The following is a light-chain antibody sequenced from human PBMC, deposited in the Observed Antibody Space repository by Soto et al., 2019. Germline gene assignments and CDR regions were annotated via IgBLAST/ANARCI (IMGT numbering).Light chain of an antibody. CDR1: QRVNHN. CDR3: QHGSDWPPFT. J-gene: IGKJ5*01. CDR2: DAS. V-gene: IGKV3-11*01. Sequence: EIVLTQSPASLSLSPGERATLSCRASQRVNHNLAWYQHKPGQAPRLLIYDASNRATGIPARFSGSGSGTDFTLTVSSLEPEDFAVYYCQHGSDWPPFTFGQGTRLE.